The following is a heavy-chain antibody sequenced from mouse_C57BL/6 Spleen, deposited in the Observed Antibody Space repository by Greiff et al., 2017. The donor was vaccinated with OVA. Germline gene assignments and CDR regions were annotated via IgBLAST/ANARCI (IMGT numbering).Heavy chain of an antibody. CDR1: GYTFTDYY. V-gene: IGHV1-19*01. CDR3: ALTVVAPFDY. J-gene: IGHJ2*01. D-gene: IGHD1-1*01. Sequence: VQLQQSGPVLVKPGASVKMSCKASGYTFTDYYMNWVKQSHGKSLEWIGVINPYNGGTSYNKKFKGKATLTVDKSSSTAYMELNSLTSEDSAVYYCALTVVAPFDYWGQGTTLTVSS. CDR2: INPYNGGT.